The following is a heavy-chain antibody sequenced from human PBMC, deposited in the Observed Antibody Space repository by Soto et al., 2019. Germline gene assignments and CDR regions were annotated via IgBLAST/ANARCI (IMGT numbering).Heavy chain of an antibody. CDR1: GGTFSSYA. CDR3: EREPRHYYYYYGMDV. Sequence: ASGKVSCKASGGTFSSYAISWVRQAPGQGLEWMGGIISLFGTANYAQKFQGRVTITADESTSTAYMELSSLRSEDTAVYYCEREPRHYYYYYGMDVWGQGTTVTVSS. V-gene: IGHV1-69*13. J-gene: IGHJ6*02. CDR2: IISLFGTA.